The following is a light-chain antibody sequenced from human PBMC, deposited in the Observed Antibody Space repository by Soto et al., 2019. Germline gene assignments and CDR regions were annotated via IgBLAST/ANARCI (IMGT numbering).Light chain of an antibody. Sequence: SLTQPRSASGSPGQSFAMSCTGTISDVGGYKDVSWYQQYPGKAPKLMIYAVNKRPSGVPDRFSGSKSGNTASLTVSGLQAEDEADYYCSSYAGSNNYVFGTGTKVTVL. CDR1: ISDVGGYKD. V-gene: IGLV2-8*01. J-gene: IGLJ1*01. CDR2: AVN. CDR3: SSYAGSNNYV.